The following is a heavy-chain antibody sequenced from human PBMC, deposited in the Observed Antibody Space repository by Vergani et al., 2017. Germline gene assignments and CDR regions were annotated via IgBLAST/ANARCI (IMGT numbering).Heavy chain of an antibody. CDR2: FDPEDGET. CDR3: ATRNYYDILTGYYRVGAFDI. CDR1: GYTLTELS. Sequence: QVQLVQSGAEVKKPGASVKFSCKVSGYTLTELSMHWVRQAPGKGLEWMGGFDPEDGETIYAQKFQGRVTMTEDTSTDTAYMELSSLRSEDTAVYYCATRNYYDILTGYYRVGAFDIWGQGTMVTVSS. J-gene: IGHJ3*02. V-gene: IGHV1-24*01. D-gene: IGHD3-9*01.